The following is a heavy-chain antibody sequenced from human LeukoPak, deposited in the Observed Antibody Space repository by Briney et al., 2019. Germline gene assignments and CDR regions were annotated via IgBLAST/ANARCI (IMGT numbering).Heavy chain of an antibody. D-gene: IGHD3-10*01. J-gene: IGHJ4*02. Sequence: SETLSLTCTVSGGSISSYYWSWIRQPPGKGLEWIGYIYYSGSTNYNPSLKSRVTISVDTSKNQFSLKLSSVTAADTAVYYCARGYDGSGSYYKYFDYWGQGTLVTVSS. CDR1: GGSISSYY. V-gene: IGHV4-59*12. CDR3: ARGYDGSGSYYKYFDY. CDR2: IYYSGST.